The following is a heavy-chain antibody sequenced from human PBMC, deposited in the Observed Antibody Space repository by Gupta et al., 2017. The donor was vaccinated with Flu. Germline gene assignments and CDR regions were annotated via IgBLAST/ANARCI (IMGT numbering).Heavy chain of an antibody. CDR2: IFHSGDT. CDR3: LRDPGACSTVGSCTDY. V-gene: IGHV4-38-2*02. J-gene: IGHJ4*02. CDR1: GYSLRNGYY. Sequence: QVQLHESGPGVVKPSETLSLTCTVSGYSLRNGYYWAWIRQPPGKGLEWIASIFHSGDTFYNPSLKSRVTISVDTFKNQFSLRLNSVTAADTAVYYCLRDPGACSTVGSCTDYWGQGTLVAVSS. D-gene: IGHD2-15*01.